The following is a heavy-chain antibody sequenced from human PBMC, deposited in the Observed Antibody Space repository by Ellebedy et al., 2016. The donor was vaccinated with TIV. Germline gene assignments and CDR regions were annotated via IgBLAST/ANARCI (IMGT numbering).Heavy chain of an antibody. D-gene: IGHD6-13*01. Sequence: GESLKISCAVSGFTFSSYAMNWVRQAPGKGLEWVSSIGSGGGSPHYADSVKGRFTISTDDSRTTLFLQMNSLRADDTAVYYCAKLGGVLSWYADYWGLGTLVIVSS. CDR3: AKLGGVLSWYADY. CDR2: IGSGGGSP. J-gene: IGHJ4*02. CDR1: GFTFSSYA. V-gene: IGHV3-23*01.